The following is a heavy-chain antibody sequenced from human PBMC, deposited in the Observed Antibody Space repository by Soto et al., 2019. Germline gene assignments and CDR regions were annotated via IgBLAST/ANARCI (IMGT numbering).Heavy chain of an antibody. D-gene: IGHD2-21*01. CDR3: ARSRMNPFPQDV. Sequence: GGSLRLSCAASGFTVSSNYMSWVRQAPGKGLEWVSVIYSGGSTYYADSVKGRFTISRDNSKNTLYLQMNSLRAEDTAVYYCARSRMNPFPQDVWGQGTTVTVSS. V-gene: IGHV3-53*01. J-gene: IGHJ6*02. CDR2: IYSGGST. CDR1: GFTVSSNY.